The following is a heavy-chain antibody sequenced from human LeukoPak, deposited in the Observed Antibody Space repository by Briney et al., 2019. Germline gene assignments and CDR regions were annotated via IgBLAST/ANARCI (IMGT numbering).Heavy chain of an antibody. CDR2: IYPGDSDT. CDR1: GYSFTTYW. D-gene: IGHD4-17*01. CDR3: ARWDYGTYYFDF. V-gene: IGHV5-51*01. Sequence: GESLKISCKGSGYSFTTYWIGWLRQMPGKGLEWMGIIYPGDSDTRYSPSFQGQVTTSADKSINTAYLQWSSLKASDTAMYYCARWDYGTYYFDFWGQGALVTVSS. J-gene: IGHJ4*02.